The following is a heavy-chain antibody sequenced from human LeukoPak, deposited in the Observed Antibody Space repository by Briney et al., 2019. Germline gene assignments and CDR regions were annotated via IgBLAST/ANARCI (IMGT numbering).Heavy chain of an antibody. J-gene: IGHJ4*02. Sequence: ASVKVSCKASGYTFTTYYISWVRQAPGQGLEWMGWISAYNGNTNYAQKLQGRVTMTTDTSTSTAYMELRSLRSDDTAVYYCARESYRGYFDYWGQGTLVTVSS. D-gene: IGHD3-16*02. CDR3: ARESYRGYFDY. CDR2: ISAYNGNT. CDR1: GYTFTTYY. V-gene: IGHV1-18*01.